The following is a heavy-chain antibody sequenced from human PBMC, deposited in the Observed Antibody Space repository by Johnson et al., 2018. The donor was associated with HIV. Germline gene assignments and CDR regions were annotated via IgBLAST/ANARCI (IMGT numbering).Heavy chain of an antibody. D-gene: IGHD2-21*01. CDR2: IYSGGST. J-gene: IGHJ3*02. Sequence: VQLVESGGGLIQPGGSLRLSCAASGFTVSSNYMSWVRQAPGKGLEWVSVIYSGGSTGYADSVKGRFTISRDNAKNTLFLQMNSLRAEDTAVYYCAKSIVVVLAGNNDDAFDIWGQGTMVTVSS. V-gene: IGHV3-66*03. CDR3: AKSIVVVLAGNNDDAFDI. CDR1: GFTVSSNY.